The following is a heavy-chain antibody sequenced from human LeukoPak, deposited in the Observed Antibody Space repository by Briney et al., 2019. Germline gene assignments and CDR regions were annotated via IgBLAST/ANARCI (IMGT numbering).Heavy chain of an antibody. CDR3: ARPYYYDSSGYYYFDY. CDR1: GYSFTSYW. J-gene: IGHJ4*02. Sequence: GESLKISCEGSGYSFTSYWVGWVRQMPGKGLEWMGIIYPGDSDTRYSPSFQGQVTISADKSISTAYLQWSSLKASDTAMYYCARPYYYDSSGYYYFDYWGQGTLVTVSS. CDR2: IYPGDSDT. D-gene: IGHD3-22*01. V-gene: IGHV5-51*01.